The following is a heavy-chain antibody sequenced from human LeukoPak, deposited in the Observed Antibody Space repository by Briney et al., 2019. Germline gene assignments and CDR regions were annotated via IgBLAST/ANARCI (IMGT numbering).Heavy chain of an antibody. CDR2: INSDGSST. J-gene: IGHJ4*02. V-gene: IGHV3-74*01. CDR3: ARDGVYYDYVWGSYRTIDY. D-gene: IGHD3-16*01. CDR1: GFTFSNYG. Sequence: AGGSLRLSCAASGFTFSNYGMFWVRQAPGKGLVWVSRINSDGSSTSYADSVKGRFTISRDNAKNTLYLQMNSLRAEDTAVYYCARDGVYYDYVWGSYRTIDYWGQGTLVTVSP.